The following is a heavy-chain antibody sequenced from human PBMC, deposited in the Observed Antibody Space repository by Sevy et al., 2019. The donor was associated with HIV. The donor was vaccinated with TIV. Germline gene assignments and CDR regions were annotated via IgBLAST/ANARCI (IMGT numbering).Heavy chain of an antibody. V-gene: IGHV1-69*06. CDR1: GGTFSSYA. Sequence: ASVKVSCKASGGTFSSYAISWVRQAPGQGLEWMGGIIPIFGTANYAQKFQGRVTITADKSTSTAYTELSSLRSEDTAVYYCASLGIVPENRDGYNRGDYWGQGTLVTVSS. CDR2: IIPIFGTA. D-gene: IGHD5-12*01. CDR3: ASLGIVPENRDGYNRGDY. J-gene: IGHJ4*02.